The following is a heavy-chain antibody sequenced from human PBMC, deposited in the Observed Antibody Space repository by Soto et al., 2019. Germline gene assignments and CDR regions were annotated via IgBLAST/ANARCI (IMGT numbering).Heavy chain of an antibody. Sequence: ASVKVSCKASGYTFTSYDINWVRQATGQGLEWMGWMNPNSGNTGYAQKFQGRVTMTRNTSISTAYMELSSLRSEDTAVYYCARRFLDRYYYYYYMDVWGKGTTVTVSS. D-gene: IGHD3-3*01. CDR3: ARRFLDRYYYYYYMDV. J-gene: IGHJ6*03. CDR1: GYTFTSYD. CDR2: MNPNSGNT. V-gene: IGHV1-8*01.